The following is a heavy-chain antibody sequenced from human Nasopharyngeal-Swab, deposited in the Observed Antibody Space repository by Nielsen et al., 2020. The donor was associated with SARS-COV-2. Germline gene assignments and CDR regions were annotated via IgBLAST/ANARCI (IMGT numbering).Heavy chain of an antibody. V-gene: IGHV3-48*03. J-gene: IGHJ5*02. CDR2: ISSSGSTI. CDR3: ARDPRDGYNSPWFDP. Sequence: WIRQPPGKGLEWASYISSSGSTIYYADSVKGRFTISRDNAKNSLYLQMNSLRAEDTAVYYCARDPRDGYNSPWFDPWGQGTLVTVSS. D-gene: IGHD5-24*01.